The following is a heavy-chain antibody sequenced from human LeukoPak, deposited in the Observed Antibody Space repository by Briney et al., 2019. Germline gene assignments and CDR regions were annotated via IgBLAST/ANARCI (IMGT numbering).Heavy chain of an antibody. V-gene: IGHV3-21*06. J-gene: IGHJ5*02. CDR3: ARDRIRNYHYTDS. Sequence: GGSLRLSCAASGFTFSTYSMNWVRQAPGKGLEWVSCISDTSTYIYYADSVKGRFAISRDNAKNLLYLQMNNLRAEDTAVYYCARDRIRNYHYTDSWGQGTLVTVSS. CDR2: ISDTSTYI. D-gene: IGHD1-7*01. CDR1: GFTFSTYS.